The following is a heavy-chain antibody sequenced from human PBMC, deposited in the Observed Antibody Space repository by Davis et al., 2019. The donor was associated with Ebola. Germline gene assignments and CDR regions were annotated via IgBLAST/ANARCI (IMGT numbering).Heavy chain of an antibody. Sequence: MPSETLSLTCTVSGGSISNSYWNWMRQPPGKGLEWIGYIFHIGSAVYNPSLNSRVSISLDTSKNQISLKLTSVTAADTALYYCARPRRDPYANEAFDIWGQGTMVTVSS. J-gene: IGHJ3*02. D-gene: IGHD5-24*01. CDR1: GGSISNSY. CDR3: ARPRRDPYANEAFDI. CDR2: IFHIGSA. V-gene: IGHV4-59*01.